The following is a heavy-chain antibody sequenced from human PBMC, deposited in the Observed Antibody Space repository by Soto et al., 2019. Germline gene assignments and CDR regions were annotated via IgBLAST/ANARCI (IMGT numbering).Heavy chain of an antibody. Sequence: ASVKVSCKASGGTFSSYTISWVRQAPGQGLEWMGWISAYNGNTNYAQKIQGRLTLTTDTSTSTAYLELRSLRSDDTAVYYCAREVGDDSSGLGFWGQGTQVTVSS. CDR3: AREVGDDSSGLGF. D-gene: IGHD3-22*01. V-gene: IGHV1-18*01. CDR2: ISAYNGNT. CDR1: GGTFSSYT. J-gene: IGHJ4*02.